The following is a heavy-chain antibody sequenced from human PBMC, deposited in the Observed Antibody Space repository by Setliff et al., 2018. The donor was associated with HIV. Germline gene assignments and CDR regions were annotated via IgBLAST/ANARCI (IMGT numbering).Heavy chain of an antibody. D-gene: IGHD2-15*01. V-gene: IGHV1-18*01. CDR3: ARSGCKGGSCWSHSVMVY. CDR1: GYTFINFG. CDR2: ISPNSGNT. J-gene: IGHJ4*02. Sequence: ASVKVSCKASGYTFINFGISWLRQAPGEGLQWMGWISPNSGNTFYARKFQGRVTLTADTSTNTAYLDLRSLTSDDTAVYFCARSGCKGGSCWSHSVMVYWGQGALVTVSS.